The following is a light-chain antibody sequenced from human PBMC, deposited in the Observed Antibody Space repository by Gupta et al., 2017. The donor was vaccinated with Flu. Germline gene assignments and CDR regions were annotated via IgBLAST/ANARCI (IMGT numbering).Light chain of an antibody. V-gene: IGKV3-15*01. CDR3: QQYTDWPRT. Sequence: GERATLSGRASQSVSIDLAWYQQKPGQAPRLLIYSASKRATAIPARCSGSGFGTEFTLTISSLQSEDFAVYYCQQYTDWPRTFGQGTKVEIK. J-gene: IGKJ1*01. CDR2: SAS. CDR1: QSVSID.